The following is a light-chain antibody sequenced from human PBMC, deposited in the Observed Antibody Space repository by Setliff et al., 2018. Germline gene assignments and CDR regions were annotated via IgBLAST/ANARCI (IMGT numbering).Light chain of an antibody. J-gene: IGLJ3*02. Sequence: QSVLTQPASVSGSPGQSITISCTGTSSDIGSYEFVSWYQQHPGKAPKLIIYEVNDRPSGVSDRFSGSKSGNTASLTISGLQAEDEADYYCCSYRSRNTWVFGGGTKVTV. CDR1: SSDIGSYEF. CDR2: EVN. V-gene: IGLV2-23*02. CDR3: CSYRSRNTWV.